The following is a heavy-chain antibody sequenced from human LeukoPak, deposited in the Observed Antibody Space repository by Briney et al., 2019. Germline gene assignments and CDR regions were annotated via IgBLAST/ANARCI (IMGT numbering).Heavy chain of an antibody. CDR1: GFIFSSYE. CDR2: ISSRGGAI. Sequence: AGGSLRLSCAASGFIFSSYEMNWVRQAPGKGLEWVSYISSRGGAIYYADSLKGRFTISRDNAKNSLYLQMSSLRAEDTAVYYCAKLTEVAPTRPQGFDLWGRGTLVTVSS. V-gene: IGHV3-48*03. J-gene: IGHJ2*01. D-gene: IGHD5-12*01. CDR3: AKLTEVAPTRPQGFDL.